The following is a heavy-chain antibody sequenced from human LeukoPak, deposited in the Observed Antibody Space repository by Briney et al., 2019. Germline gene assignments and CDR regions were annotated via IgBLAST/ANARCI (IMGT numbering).Heavy chain of an antibody. CDR2: IGGSDNIV. CDR1: GFTFNEYY. CDR3: ARGLGSVNDAFDI. J-gene: IGHJ3*02. D-gene: IGHD3-10*01. V-gene: IGHV3-11*01. Sequence: GGSLRLSCAASGFTFNEYYMSWIRQAPGKGREWVADIGGSDNIVSYGNSVKGRFAISRDFATDSLYLQMNSLRAEDTAVYYCARGLGSVNDAFDIWGQGTMVTVSS.